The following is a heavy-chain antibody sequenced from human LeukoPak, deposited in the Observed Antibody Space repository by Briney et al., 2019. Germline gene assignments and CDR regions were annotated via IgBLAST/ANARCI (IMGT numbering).Heavy chain of an antibody. CDR1: GGSISSGSYF. CDR3: ARDLAYYFDY. D-gene: IGHD3-16*01. Sequence: PSETLSLTCTVSGGSISSGSYFWSWIRQPAGKGLEWIGRINTSGSTNYNPSLKSRVTMSVDTSKNQFSLKLSSVTAADTAVYYCARDLAYYFDYWGQGTLVTVSS. CDR2: INTSGST. J-gene: IGHJ4*02. V-gene: IGHV4-61*02.